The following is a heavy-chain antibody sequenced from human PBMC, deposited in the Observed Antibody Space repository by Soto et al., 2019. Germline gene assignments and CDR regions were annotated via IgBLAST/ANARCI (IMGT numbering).Heavy chain of an antibody. Sequence: QVQLQESGPGLVKPSQTLSLTCTVSGGSISSGGYYWSWIRQHPGKGLEWIGYIYYSGSTYYNPSLHSRVTISVDTSKNQFSLKLSSVTAADTAVYYCARGEDIVLMVYAPEGPYVAFDIWGQGTMVTVSS. CDR2: IYYSGST. V-gene: IGHV4-31*03. CDR3: ARGEDIVLMVYAPEGPYVAFDI. J-gene: IGHJ3*02. D-gene: IGHD2-8*01. CDR1: GGSISSGGYY.